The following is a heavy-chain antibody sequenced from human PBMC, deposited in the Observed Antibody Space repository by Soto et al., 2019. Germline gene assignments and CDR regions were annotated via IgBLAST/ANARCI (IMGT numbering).Heavy chain of an antibody. J-gene: IGHJ4*02. Sequence: GGSLRLSCAASGFTFSSYWMHWVRQAPGKGLVWVSRINSDGSSTSYADSAKGRFTISRDNAKNTLYLQMNSLRAEDTAVYYCARDSVIAAAAYWGQGTLVTVSS. CDR1: GFTFSSYW. V-gene: IGHV3-74*01. CDR3: ARDSVIAAAAY. CDR2: INSDGSST. D-gene: IGHD6-13*01.